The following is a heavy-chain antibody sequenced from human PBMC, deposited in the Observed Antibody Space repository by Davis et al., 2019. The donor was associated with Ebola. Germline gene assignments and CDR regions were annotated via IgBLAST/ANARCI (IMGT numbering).Heavy chain of an antibody. Sequence: SVKVSCKVSGGTSNSYGISWVRQAPGQGLEWMGGIIPMFGTTNYAQKFQDRVTITADESTSTAYMELSSLRSEDTAVYYCARDRNQAYYSGGYFQHWGQGTLVTVSS. J-gene: IGHJ1*01. V-gene: IGHV1-69*13. CDR3: ARDRNQAYYSGGYFQH. CDR1: GGTSNSYG. CDR2: IIPMFGTT. D-gene: IGHD1-14*01.